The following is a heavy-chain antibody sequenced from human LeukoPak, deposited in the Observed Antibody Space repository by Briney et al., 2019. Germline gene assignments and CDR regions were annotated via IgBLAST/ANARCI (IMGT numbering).Heavy chain of an antibody. D-gene: IGHD3-22*01. J-gene: IGHJ4*02. Sequence: SETLSLTCTVSGGSISSYYWAWIRQSAGNGLEWIGRIYSSGSTYYNPSLNSRVTMSVDTSNNQFSLRLTSVTAADTAVYYCARDAYYYDTGGYYVVDYWGQGTLATVSS. CDR2: IYSSGST. CDR1: GGSISSYY. CDR3: ARDAYYYDTGGYYVVDY. V-gene: IGHV4-4*07.